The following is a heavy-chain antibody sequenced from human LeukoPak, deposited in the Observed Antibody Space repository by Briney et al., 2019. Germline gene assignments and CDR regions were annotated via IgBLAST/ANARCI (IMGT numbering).Heavy chain of an antibody. D-gene: IGHD6-13*01. J-gene: IGHJ5*02. CDR2: IYYSGST. CDR1: GGSISSSSYY. CDR3: ARHPPNSSGWYSWFDP. Sequence: SETLSLTCTVSGGSISSSSYYWGWIRQPPGKGLEWIGSIYYSGSTYYNPSLKSPVTISIDTSKDQFSLKLSSVTASDTAVYYCARHPPNSSGWYSWFDPWGQGTLVTVSS. V-gene: IGHV4-39*01.